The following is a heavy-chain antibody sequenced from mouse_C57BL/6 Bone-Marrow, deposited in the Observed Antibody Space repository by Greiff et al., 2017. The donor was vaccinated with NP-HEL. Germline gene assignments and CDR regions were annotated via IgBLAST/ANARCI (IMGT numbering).Heavy chain of an antibody. CDR3: ARAYYYGTPIAY. V-gene: IGHV1-59*01. CDR1: GYPFTSYW. D-gene: IGHD1-1*01. Sequence: QVQLQQPGAELVRPGTSVKLSCQASGYPFTSYWMHWVQQRPGQGLEWIGVIDPSDSYTNYHQKFTGKATLTVDTSSSTAYMQLSSLTSEDSAVYYCARAYYYGTPIAYWGQGTLVTVSA. CDR2: IDPSDSYT. J-gene: IGHJ3*01.